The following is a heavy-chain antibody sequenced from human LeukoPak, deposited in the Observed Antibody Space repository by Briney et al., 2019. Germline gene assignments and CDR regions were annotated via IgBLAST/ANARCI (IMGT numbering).Heavy chain of an antibody. CDR2: ISWDSSRK. V-gene: IGHV3-43D*04. CDR3: AKDGGAGSCIGDSCFSDSFHI. Sequence: PGGSLRLSCVASGFMFEDHDMHWVRQPPGQGLQWVSLISWDSSRKKYAESVKDRFTISRDNRKNSPYLQMDGLRAEDTGYYYCAKDGGAGSCIGDSCFSDSFHIWGQGTLVAVSS. D-gene: IGHD3-3*01. J-gene: IGHJ3*02. CDR1: GFMFEDHD.